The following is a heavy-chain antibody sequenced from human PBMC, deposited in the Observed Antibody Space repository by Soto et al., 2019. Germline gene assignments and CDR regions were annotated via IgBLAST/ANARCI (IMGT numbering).Heavy chain of an antibody. CDR1: GFIFSTYA. CDR2: ISYDGTNK. J-gene: IGHJ4*02. Sequence: GGSLRLSCAASGFIFSTYAMDWVRQAPGKGLEWVAVISYDGTNKYYADSVKGRFTISRDNSKNTLYLQMNSLRAEDTTVYFCERDRETKWLQIDSWGQGTLVTVSS. D-gene: IGHD5-12*01. V-gene: IGHV3-30-3*01. CDR3: ERDRETKWLQIDS.